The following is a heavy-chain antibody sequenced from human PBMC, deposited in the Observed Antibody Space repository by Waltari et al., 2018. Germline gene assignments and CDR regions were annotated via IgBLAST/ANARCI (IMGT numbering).Heavy chain of an antibody. CDR2: INHSGSA. J-gene: IGHJ5*02. CDR1: GGSFSGFY. Sequence: QVQLQQWGAGLLKPSETLSLTCAVYGGSFSGFYWNWIRQPPGRGLEWIGEINHSGSANYNPYLKSRVTIALDTSRNHFSLKLSSVTAADTAVYYCARADRGPRFTSGSSATPDWGPWGQGTLVTVSS. V-gene: IGHV4-34*01. D-gene: IGHD1-26*01. CDR3: ARADRGPRFTSGSSATPDWGP.